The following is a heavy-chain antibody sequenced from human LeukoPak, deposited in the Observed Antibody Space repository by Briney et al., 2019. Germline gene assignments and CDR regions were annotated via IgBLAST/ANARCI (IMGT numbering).Heavy chain of an antibody. J-gene: IGHJ4*02. Sequence: GASVKVTCKASGYTFTGYYMHWVRQPPGQGLEWMGWINPNSGGTNYAQKLQGRVTMTRDTSISTAYMELSRLRSDDTAVYYCARALVGFGELWDYFRQGTLASLSS. CDR3: ARALVGFGELWDY. CDR2: INPNSGGT. CDR1: GYTFTGYY. V-gene: IGHV1-2*02. D-gene: IGHD3-10*01.